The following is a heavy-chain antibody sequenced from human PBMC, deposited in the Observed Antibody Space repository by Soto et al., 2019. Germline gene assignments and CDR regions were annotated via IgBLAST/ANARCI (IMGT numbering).Heavy chain of an antibody. CDR1: GGSFSGYY. Sequence: SETLSLTCAVYGGSFSGYYWSWFRQPPGKGLEWIGEINHSGSTNYNPSLKSRVTISVDTSKNQFSLKLSSVTAADTAVYYCARKAAAGSPYYFDYWGQGTLVTVSS. CDR3: ARKAAAGSPYYFDY. J-gene: IGHJ4*02. D-gene: IGHD6-13*01. V-gene: IGHV4-34*01. CDR2: INHSGST.